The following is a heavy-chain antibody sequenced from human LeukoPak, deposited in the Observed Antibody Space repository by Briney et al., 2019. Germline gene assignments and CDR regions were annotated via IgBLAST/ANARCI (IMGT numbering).Heavy chain of an antibody. CDR1: GYTLTELS. CDR3: ATVIPHCGGGCYPYY. CDR2: FDPEDGET. V-gene: IGHV1-24*01. Sequence: AASVKVSCKVSGYTLTELSMHWVRQAPGKGLEWMGGFDPEDGETIYAQKFQGRVTMTEDTSTDTAYMELSSLRSEDTAVYYCATVIPHCGGGCYPYYWGQGTLVTVSS. D-gene: IGHD2-21*02. J-gene: IGHJ4*02.